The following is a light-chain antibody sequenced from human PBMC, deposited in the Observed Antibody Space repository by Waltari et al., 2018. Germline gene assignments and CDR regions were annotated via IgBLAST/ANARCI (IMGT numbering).Light chain of an antibody. CDR2: EVT. CDR3: SSDAGTFGVL. V-gene: IGLV2-8*01. Sequence: QSALTQPPSASGSPGQSVTISCTGTSSDIGTYAYVSWYQHYPGKAPKLVIYEVTKRPSGVPDRFSGSKSGNTAALTVAGLQFDDEATYFCSSDAGTFGVLFGGGTTLTVL. CDR1: SSDIGTYAY. J-gene: IGLJ2*01.